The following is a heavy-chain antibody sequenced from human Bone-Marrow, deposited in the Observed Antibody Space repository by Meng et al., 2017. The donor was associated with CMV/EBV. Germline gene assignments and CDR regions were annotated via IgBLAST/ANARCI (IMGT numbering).Heavy chain of an antibody. CDR1: GGSISSSSYY. CDR2: IYYSGST. Sequence: SEPLSLTCTVSGGSISSSSYYWGWIRQPPGKGLEWIGSIYYSGSTYYNPSLKSRVTMTRDTSINTGYMELTRLTSDDTVVYYCARDNNWGPDYWGQGTLVTVSS. CDR3: ARDNNWGPDY. D-gene: IGHD7-27*01. J-gene: IGHJ4*02. V-gene: IGHV4-39*02.